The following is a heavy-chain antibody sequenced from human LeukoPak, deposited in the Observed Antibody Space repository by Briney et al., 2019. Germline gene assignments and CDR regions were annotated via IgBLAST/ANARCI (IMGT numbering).Heavy chain of an antibody. D-gene: IGHD3-10*01. CDR3: ARVLLWFGELDY. CDR2: ISSSGSTI. J-gene: IGHJ4*02. Sequence: GGSLRLSCAASGFTFSSYEMNWVRQAPGKGLEWVSYISSSGSTIYHADSVKGRFTISRDNVKNSLYLQMNSLRAEDTAVYYCARVLLWFGELDYWGQGALVTVSS. CDR1: GFTFSSYE. V-gene: IGHV3-48*03.